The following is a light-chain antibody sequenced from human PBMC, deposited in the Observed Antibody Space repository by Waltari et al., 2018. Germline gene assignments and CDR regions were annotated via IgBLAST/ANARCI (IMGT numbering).Light chain of an antibody. CDR3: SSYTSRNTWV. CDR2: DDS. Sequence: QSAMTQPASVSGSPGQSITIPCTGTSTHIGPYHYVSWSQQHPGKAPTLMFYDDSNRPSGVSNRFSGSKSGNTASLTISGLQAEDEADYYCSSYTSRNTWVFGGGTKLTVL. J-gene: IGLJ3*02. CDR1: STHIGPYHY. V-gene: IGLV2-14*03.